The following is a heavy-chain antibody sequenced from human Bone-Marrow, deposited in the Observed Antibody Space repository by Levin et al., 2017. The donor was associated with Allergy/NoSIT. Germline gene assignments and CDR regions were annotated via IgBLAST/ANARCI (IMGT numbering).Heavy chain of an antibody. D-gene: IGHD6-13*01. CDR3: TTVSSSWYQFDY. V-gene: IGHV3-15*01. CDR1: GFTFSNAW. J-gene: IGHJ4*02. CDR2: IKSKTDGGTT. Sequence: GESLKISCAASGFTFSNAWMSWVRQAPGKGLEWVGRIKSKTDGGTTDYAAPVKGRFTISRDDSKNTLYLQMNSLKTEDTAVYYCTTVSSSWYQFDYWGQGTLVTVSS.